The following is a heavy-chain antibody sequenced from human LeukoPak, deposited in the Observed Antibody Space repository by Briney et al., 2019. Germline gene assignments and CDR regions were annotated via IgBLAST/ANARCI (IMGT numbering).Heavy chain of an antibody. Sequence: ASVKVSCKASGYTFTSYDINWARQATGQGLEWMGWMNTNSGNTGYAQKFQGRITMTRNISISTAYMELSSLRSEDTAVYYCARGWYPSGREVTHSQYYYMDVWGKGSTITVSS. V-gene: IGHV1-8*01. CDR2: MNTNSGNT. J-gene: IGHJ6*03. D-gene: IGHD6-13*01. CDR3: ARGWYPSGREVTHSQYYYMDV. CDR1: GYTFTSYD.